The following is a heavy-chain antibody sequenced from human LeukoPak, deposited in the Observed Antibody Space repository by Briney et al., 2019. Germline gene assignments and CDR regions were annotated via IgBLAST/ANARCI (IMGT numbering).Heavy chain of an antibody. CDR3: ARDLWGITVTTDYFDS. CDR2: ISSSGSTI. V-gene: IGHV3-48*03. Sequence: GGSLRLSCAASGFTFSSYEVNWVRQAPGKGLEWVSYISSSGSTIYYADSVKGRFTISRDNAKNSLYLQMISLRAEDMAVYYCARDLWGITVTTDYFDSWGQGTLVTVSS. D-gene: IGHD4-17*01. CDR1: GFTFSSYE. J-gene: IGHJ4*02.